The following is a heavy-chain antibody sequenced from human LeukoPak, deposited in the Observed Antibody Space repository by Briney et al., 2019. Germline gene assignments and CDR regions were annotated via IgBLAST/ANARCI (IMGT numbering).Heavy chain of an antibody. D-gene: IGHD4-17*01. J-gene: IGHJ4*02. CDR2: FSYDGNNK. Sequence: GRSLRLSCAASGFTFINYGMHWVRQAPGKGLEWVAVFSYDGNNKYYADSVKGRFTISRDNSKNTLYPQMNSLRAEDTAVYYCARDLSHYGDYYFDYWGQGTLVTVSS. CDR3: ARDLSHYGDYYFDY. V-gene: IGHV3-30*03. CDR1: GFTFINYG.